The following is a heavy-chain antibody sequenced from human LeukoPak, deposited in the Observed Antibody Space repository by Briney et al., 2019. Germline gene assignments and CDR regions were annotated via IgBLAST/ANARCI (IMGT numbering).Heavy chain of an antibody. CDR3: ARRPTYYYDTSGYNPDWYFDL. D-gene: IGHD3-22*01. CDR2: IYSSGST. Sequence: SETLSLTCTVSGGSISNYYWSWIRQPPGKGLQWIGYIYSSGSTNYNPSLRSRVTISVDTSKNQFSLKLSSVTATDTAVYYCARRPTYYYDTSGYNPDWYFDLWGRGTLVTVSS. CDR1: GGSISNYY. V-gene: IGHV4-4*09. J-gene: IGHJ2*01.